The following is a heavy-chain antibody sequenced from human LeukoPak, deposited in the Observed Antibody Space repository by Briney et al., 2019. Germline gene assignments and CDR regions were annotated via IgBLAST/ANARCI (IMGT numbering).Heavy chain of an antibody. V-gene: IGHV4-39*01. CDR1: GGSISSSFY. CDR3: ARHSDGWYWGGSGMDV. J-gene: IGHJ6*02. CDR2: INYSGST. Sequence: SETLSLTCTVSGGSISSSFYWGWIRQPPGKGLEWIGSINYSGSTQYNPSLKSRVTLSVDTSKDQFSLKLSSVTAADTAVYYCARHSDGWYWGGSGMDVWGQGTTVIVSS. D-gene: IGHD6-19*01.